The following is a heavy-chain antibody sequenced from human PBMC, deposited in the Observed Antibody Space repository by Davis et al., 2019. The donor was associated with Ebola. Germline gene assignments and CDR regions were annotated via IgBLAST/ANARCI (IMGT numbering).Heavy chain of an antibody. CDR2: INPHNGNT. CDR3: ARDYDMGYFDY. Sequence: ASVKVSCKASGYTFTNYGITWVRQAPGQGLEWMGWINPHNGNTNYAQKLQGRVTMTTDTSTSTAYMELRSLRSDDTAVYYCARDYDMGYFDYWGQGTLVTVSS. J-gene: IGHJ4*02. CDR1: GYTFTNYG. D-gene: IGHD5-12*01. V-gene: IGHV1-18*04.